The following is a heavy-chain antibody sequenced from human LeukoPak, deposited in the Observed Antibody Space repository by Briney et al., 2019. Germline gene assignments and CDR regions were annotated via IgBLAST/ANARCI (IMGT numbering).Heavy chain of an antibody. J-gene: IGHJ4*02. V-gene: IGHV4-61*02. CDR2: IFYNGYS. CDR1: GDSIGSANYY. D-gene: IGHD2-2*01. Sequence: SQTLSLTCTVFGDSIGSANYYWSWIRQPAGKGLEWIGRIFYNGYSNSNPSLKSRVTVSFDTSKNQFSLKLTSVTAADTGVYYCARDQVFCSSKTCYKILNDYWGQGTAVTVSS. CDR3: ARDQVFCSSKTCYKILNDY.